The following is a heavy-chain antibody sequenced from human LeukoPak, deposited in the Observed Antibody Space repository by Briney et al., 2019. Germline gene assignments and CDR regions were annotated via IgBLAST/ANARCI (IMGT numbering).Heavy chain of an antibody. D-gene: IGHD3-10*01. CDR3: ARDRFGELFGDSWFDP. Sequence: SETLSLTCTVSGGSISSGGYYWSLIRQHPGKGLELIGYIYYSGSTYYNPSLKSRVTIPVDTSKNQFSLKLSSVTAADTAVYYCARDRFGELFGDSWFDPWGQGTLVTVSS. J-gene: IGHJ5*02. CDR1: GGSISSGGYY. CDR2: IYYSGST. V-gene: IGHV4-31*03.